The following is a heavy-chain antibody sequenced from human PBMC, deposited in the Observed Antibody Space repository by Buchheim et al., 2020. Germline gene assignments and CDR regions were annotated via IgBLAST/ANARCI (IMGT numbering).Heavy chain of an antibody. CDR2: ISSSSSYI. CDR1: GFTFSSYS. J-gene: IGHJ4*02. Sequence: EVQLVESGGGLVKPGGSLRLSCAASGFTFSSYSMNWVRQAPGKGLEWVSSISSSSSYIYYADSVKGRFTISRDTAKTSLYLQMNSLRAEDTAVYYCARDEVVVAMLFDYWGQGTL. CDR3: ARDEVVVAMLFDY. V-gene: IGHV3-21*01. D-gene: IGHD2-15*01.